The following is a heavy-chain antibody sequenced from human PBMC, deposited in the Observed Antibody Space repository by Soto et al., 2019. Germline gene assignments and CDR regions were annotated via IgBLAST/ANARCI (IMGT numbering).Heavy chain of an antibody. V-gene: IGHV4-61*05. J-gene: IGHJ4*02. CDR3: ARHPFPDMVRSL. CDR1: GDSISSSSNH. CDR2: IYYSGST. D-gene: IGHD3-10*01. Sequence: SETLSLTCTVSGDSISSSSNHWGWIRQPPGKGLEWIGYIYYSGSTNYNPSLKSRVTISVDTSKNQFSLKLSSVTAADTAVYYCARHPFPDMVRSLWGQGTLVTVSS.